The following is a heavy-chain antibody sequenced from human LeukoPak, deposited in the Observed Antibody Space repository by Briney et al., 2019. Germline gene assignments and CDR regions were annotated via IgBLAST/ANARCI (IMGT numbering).Heavy chain of an antibody. D-gene: IGHD4-11*01. CDR3: ARDPTGVY. CDR2: INQEGSEK. CDR1: GFTFSNYL. V-gene: IGHV3-7*01. Sequence: PGGSLRLSCAACGFTFSNYLLRWLRPAPGKGLEGVANINQEGSEKYYVDSVKGRFTISRDNAKNSLYLQMNSLRAEDTAVYYCARDPTGVYWGQGTLVTVSS. J-gene: IGHJ4*02.